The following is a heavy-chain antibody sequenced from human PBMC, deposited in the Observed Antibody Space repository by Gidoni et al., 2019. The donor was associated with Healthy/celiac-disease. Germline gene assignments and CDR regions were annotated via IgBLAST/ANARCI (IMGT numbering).Heavy chain of an antibody. V-gene: IGHV3-7*01. Sequence: VQLVEAGGGWVKPGGSLRRTGAGYGCTWSSEWRSWVRQAPGKGLEGVAHIKQDGSENYYVSSVKGLFTISRDNANNSLYLQLNRLRAEDPAVYYCASDSPYAYVWGRYRRFDYWGQGTLVTVSS. CDR2: IKQDGSEN. D-gene: IGHD3-16*02. CDR3: ASDSPYAYVWGRYRRFDY. J-gene: IGHJ4*02. CDR1: GCTWSSEW.